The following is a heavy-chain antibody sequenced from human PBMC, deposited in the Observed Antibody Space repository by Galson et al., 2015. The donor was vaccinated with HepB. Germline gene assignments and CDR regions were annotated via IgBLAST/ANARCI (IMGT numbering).Heavy chain of an antibody. J-gene: IGHJ2*01. Sequence: SLRLSCAASVFTFSSYTMNWVRRAPGKGLESIAYISTNGATIYYADSVKGRFTVSRDNARNSLYLQMNSLRDQDTAVYSCVRVFFGSERYSAYWYFDLWGRGTLVTVSS. V-gene: IGHV3-48*02. D-gene: IGHD3-10*01. CDR2: ISTNGATI. CDR1: VFTFSSYT. CDR3: VRVFFGSERYSAYWYFDL.